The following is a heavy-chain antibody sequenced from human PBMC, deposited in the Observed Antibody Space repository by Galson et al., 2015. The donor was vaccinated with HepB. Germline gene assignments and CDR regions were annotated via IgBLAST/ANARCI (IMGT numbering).Heavy chain of an antibody. V-gene: IGHV3-30*18. CDR2: ISYDGSNK. J-gene: IGHJ6*03. Sequence: LRLSCAASGFTFSSYGMHWVRQAPGKGLEWVAVISYDGSNKYYADSVKGRFTISRDNSKNTLYLQMNSLRAEDTAVYYCAKDQGYCSSTSCYDDYYYYMDVWGKGTTVTVSS. D-gene: IGHD2-2*01. CDR3: AKDQGYCSSTSCYDDYYYYMDV. CDR1: GFTFSSYG.